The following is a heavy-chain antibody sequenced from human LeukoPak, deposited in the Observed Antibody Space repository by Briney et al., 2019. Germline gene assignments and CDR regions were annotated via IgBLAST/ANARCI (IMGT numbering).Heavy chain of an antibody. Sequence: SGPTLVNPTQTLTLTCTFSGFSLSTSGVGVGWIRQPPGKALEWLALIYWNDDKRYSPPLKSRLTITKDTSKNQVVLTMTNMDPVDTATYYCAHCRHLGGSGWIIDPWGQGTLVTVSS. CDR3: AHCRHLGGSGWIIDP. V-gene: IGHV2-5*01. J-gene: IGHJ5*02. D-gene: IGHD6-19*01. CDR2: IYWNDDK. CDR1: GFSLSTSGVG.